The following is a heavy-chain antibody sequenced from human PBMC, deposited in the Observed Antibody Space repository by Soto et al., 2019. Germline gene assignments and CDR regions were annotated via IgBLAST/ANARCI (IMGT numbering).Heavy chain of an antibody. J-gene: IGHJ5*02. D-gene: IGHD2-15*01. Sequence: DVQLVESGGGLVQPGGSLRLSCAVSEFTFGTSWMTWVRQGPGKGLEWVANIKQDGGEKHYLESVRGRFSISRDNAKKSLYLEMNSLRAEDTAVYYCTAGSSWESDTWGQGTLVTVSS. V-gene: IGHV3-7*05. CDR2: IKQDGGEK. CDR3: TAGSSWESDT. CDR1: EFTFGTSW.